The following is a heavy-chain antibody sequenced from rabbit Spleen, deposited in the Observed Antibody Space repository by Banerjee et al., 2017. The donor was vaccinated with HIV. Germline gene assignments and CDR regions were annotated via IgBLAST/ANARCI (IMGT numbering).Heavy chain of an antibody. J-gene: IGHJ4*01. V-gene: IGHV1S47*01. Sequence: EESGGDLVKPGASLTLTCTASGFDLSSYGVSWVRQAPGKGLEWIGYIDPIFHVTTYASWVNGRFSISRENTQNTVSLQMTSLTAADTATYFCARDLTGVIGWNFGWWGPGTLVTVS. D-gene: IGHD1-1*01. CDR2: IDPIFHVT. CDR3: ARDLTGVIGWNFGW. CDR1: GFDLSSYG.